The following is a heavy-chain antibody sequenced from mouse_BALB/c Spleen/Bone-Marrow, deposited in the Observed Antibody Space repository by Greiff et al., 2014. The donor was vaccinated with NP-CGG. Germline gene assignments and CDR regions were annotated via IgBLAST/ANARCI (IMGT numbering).Heavy chain of an antibody. CDR1: GYTFTDYY. CDR3: ARSRYSDN. D-gene: IGHD3-3*01. Sequence: VQLQQSGPELVKPGTSVKMSCKASGYTFTDYYMMWVRQSHGKSLEWIGHINPNTDGTFYNQKFKGKATLTVDKSSSTAYMQLNSLTSEDSAVYYCARSRYSDNWGQGTTLTVSS. J-gene: IGHJ2*01. CDR2: INPNTDGT. V-gene: IGHV1-26*01.